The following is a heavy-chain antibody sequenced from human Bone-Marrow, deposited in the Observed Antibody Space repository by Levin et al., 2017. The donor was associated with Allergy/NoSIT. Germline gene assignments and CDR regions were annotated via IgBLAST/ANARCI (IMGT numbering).Heavy chain of an antibody. D-gene: IGHD3-22*01. Sequence: GGSLRLSYAASGFTFSDDYMSWIRQAPGKGLEWVSYISSRSSYTNYADSVKGRFTISRDNAKNSLSLQMNSLRAEDTAVYYCARVDYYDSSGYRRPTPYFDYWGQGTLVTVSS. J-gene: IGHJ4*02. CDR3: ARVDYYDSSGYRRPTPYFDY. V-gene: IGHV3-11*05. CDR1: GFTFSDDY. CDR2: ISSRSSYT.